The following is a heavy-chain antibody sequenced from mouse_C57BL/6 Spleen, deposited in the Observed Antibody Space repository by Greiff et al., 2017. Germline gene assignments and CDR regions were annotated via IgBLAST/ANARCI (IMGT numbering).Heavy chain of an antibody. J-gene: IGHJ4*01. D-gene: IGHD3-2*02. Sequence: EVKLMESGGGLVKPGGSLKLSCAASGFTFSSYAMSWVRQTPEKRLEWVATISAGGSYTYYPDNVKGRFTISRDNAKYNLYLQLSHLKSEDSAMYYCARDSSGYLMDYWGQGTSVTVSS. CDR1: GFTFSSYA. CDR3: ARDSSGYLMDY. CDR2: ISAGGSYT. V-gene: IGHV5-4*01.